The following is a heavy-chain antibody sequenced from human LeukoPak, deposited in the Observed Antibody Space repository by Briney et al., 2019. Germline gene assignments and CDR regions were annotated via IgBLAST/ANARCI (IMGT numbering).Heavy chain of an antibody. D-gene: IGHD6-13*01. CDR3: ARAHEDSSSWYAVYYFDY. CDR2: ISSSSSYI. Sequence: GGSLRLSCAASGFTFSSYSMNWVRQAPGKGLEWVSSISSSSSYIYYADSVKGRFTISRDNAKNSLYLQMNSLRAEDTALYYCARAHEDSSSWYAVYYFDYWGQGTLVTVSS. CDR1: GFTFSSYS. V-gene: IGHV3-21*01. J-gene: IGHJ4*02.